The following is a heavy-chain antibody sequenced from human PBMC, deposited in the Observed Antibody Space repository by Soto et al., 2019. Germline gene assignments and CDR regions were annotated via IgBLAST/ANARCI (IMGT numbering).Heavy chain of an antibody. J-gene: IGHJ5*01. D-gene: IGHD3-9*01. CDR1: GFTFRTFT. V-gene: IGHV3-23*01. CDR2: IIGGDGDK. CDR3: AKDRDPDGIWTFDS. Sequence: EVQLLEHGGQLVQPGESLRLSCAASGFTFRTFTMNWVRQAPGKGLEWVSGIIGGDGDKFYSDSVKGRFTISRDNSKDMLFLQMSSLRVDDTAVYYCAKDRDPDGIWTFDSWGQGPLVTVSS.